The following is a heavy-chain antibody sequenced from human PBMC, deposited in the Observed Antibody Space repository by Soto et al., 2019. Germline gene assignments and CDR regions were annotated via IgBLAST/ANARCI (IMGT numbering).Heavy chain of an antibody. Sequence: LSLTCAASGFTFSSYAMSWVRQAPGKGLEWVSAISGSGGSTYYADSVKGRFTISRDNSKNTLYLQMNSLRVEDTAVYYCAKKVEVVVTAIIDYWGQGTLVTVSS. J-gene: IGHJ4*02. D-gene: IGHD2-21*02. CDR3: AKKVEVVVTAIIDY. V-gene: IGHV3-23*01. CDR1: GFTFSSYA. CDR2: ISGSGGST.